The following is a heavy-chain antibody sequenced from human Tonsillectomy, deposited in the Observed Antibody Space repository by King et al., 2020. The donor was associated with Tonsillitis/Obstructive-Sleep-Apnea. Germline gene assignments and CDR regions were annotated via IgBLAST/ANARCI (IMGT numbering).Heavy chain of an antibody. V-gene: IGHV3-11*05. D-gene: IGHD2-2*01. Sequence: VQLVESGGGLVKPGGSLRLSCAASGFTFSDYYMSWIRQAPGKGLEWVSYICSSSSYIKYADSVKGRFTISRDNAKNSLYLQMDSLRAEDTAVYYCARGCSSTSCPNWYFDLWGRGTLVTVSS. CDR2: ICSSSSYI. CDR3: ARGCSSTSCPNWYFDL. CDR1: GFTFSDYY. J-gene: IGHJ2*01.